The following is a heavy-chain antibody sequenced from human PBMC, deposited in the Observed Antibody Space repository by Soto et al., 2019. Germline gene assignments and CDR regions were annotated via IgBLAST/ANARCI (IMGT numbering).Heavy chain of an antibody. V-gene: IGHV1-46*02. Sequence: QVQLVQSGPEVRKPGASVRLSCATSGYNFNQYYIHWVRQAPGQGLERMGIINPRGGTTEYAHKFRGRVTVTGATSTRTAYMELSSLRSEDTAVYFCARGPDDSDVPRWDHWGQGTLITVSS. CDR2: INPRGGTT. CDR1: GYNFNQYY. J-gene: IGHJ4*02. CDR3: ARGPDDSDVPRWDH. D-gene: IGHD4-17*01.